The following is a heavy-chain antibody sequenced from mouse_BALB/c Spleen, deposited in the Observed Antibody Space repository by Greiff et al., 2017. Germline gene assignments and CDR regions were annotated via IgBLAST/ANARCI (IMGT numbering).Heavy chain of an antibody. D-gene: IGHD2-10*02. CDR2: IYPGSGNT. Sequence: QVHVKQSGAELARPGASVKLSCKASGYTFTDYYINWVKQRTGQGLEWIGEIYPGSGNTYYNEKFKGKATLTADKSSSTAYMQLSSLTSEDSAVYFCARSEYGNYDWFAYWGQGTLVTVSA. CDR3: ARSEYGNYDWFAY. J-gene: IGHJ3*01. CDR1: GYTFTDYY. V-gene: IGHV1-77*01.